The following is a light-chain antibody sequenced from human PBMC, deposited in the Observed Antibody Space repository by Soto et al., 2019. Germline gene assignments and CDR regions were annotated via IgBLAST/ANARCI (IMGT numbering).Light chain of an antibody. CDR1: QGINNY. V-gene: IGKV1-27*01. Sequence: DIQMTQSPSSLSASVGDRVTVTCRASQGINNYLAWYQHKPGEVPNLLIYAASTLHSGVPSRFSGSGSGTDFTRNISSLQPEDVATYYCQKYDSDPFTFGPGTKVDIK. CDR2: AAS. J-gene: IGKJ3*01. CDR3: QKYDSDPFT.